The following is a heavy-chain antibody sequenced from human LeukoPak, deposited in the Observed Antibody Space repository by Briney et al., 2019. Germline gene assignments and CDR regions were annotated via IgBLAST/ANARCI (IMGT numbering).Heavy chain of an antibody. CDR1: GLTFSDFW. D-gene: IGHD3-22*01. Sequence: GGSLRLSCVVSGLTFSDFWMSWVRQAPGKGLEWVSYISSSGSTIYYADSVKGRFTISRDNAKNSLYLQMNSLRAEDTAVYYCAKDSPYYYDSSGAFDYWGQGTLVTVSS. V-gene: IGHV3-11*04. CDR2: ISSSGSTI. CDR3: AKDSPYYYDSSGAFDY. J-gene: IGHJ4*02.